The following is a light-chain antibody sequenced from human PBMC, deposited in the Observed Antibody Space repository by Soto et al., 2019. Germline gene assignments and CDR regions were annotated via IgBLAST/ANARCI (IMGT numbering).Light chain of an antibody. Sequence: DIQMTQSPSTLSVSVGDRVTITCRASQTISSSLAWYQQKPGKAPKLLIYDASSLESGVPSRFSGSGSETELTLIISRMQPDDFATYYCQQYNSYSFGPGTKVDIK. J-gene: IGKJ3*01. CDR3: QQYNSYS. CDR2: DAS. V-gene: IGKV1-5*01. CDR1: QTISSS.